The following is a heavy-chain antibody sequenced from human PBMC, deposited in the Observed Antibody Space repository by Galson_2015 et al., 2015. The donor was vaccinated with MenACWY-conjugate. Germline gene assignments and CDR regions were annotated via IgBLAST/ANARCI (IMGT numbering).Heavy chain of an antibody. J-gene: IGHJ4*02. CDR3: ARDGSSAYFDH. V-gene: IGHV3-48*04. CDR1: GFTFSSYT. D-gene: IGHD6-19*01. CDR2: ISNIGNTI. Sequence: SLRLSCAASGFTFSSYTMTWVRQAPGKGLEWISYISNIGNTIHYADSVKGRFTISRDNAKNSLYLQMNSLRAEDTAMYYCARDGSSAYFDHWGQGTLVSVSS.